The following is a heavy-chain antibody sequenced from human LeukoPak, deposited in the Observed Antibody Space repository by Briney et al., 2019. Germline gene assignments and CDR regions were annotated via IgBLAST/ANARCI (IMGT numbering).Heavy chain of an antibody. CDR1: GFTFRSYA. V-gene: IGHV3-21*01. CDR3: AREVGATGNDY. J-gene: IGHJ4*02. Sequence: GGSLRLSCAASGFTFRSYAMSWVRQAPGKGLEWVSSISSSSSYIYYADSVKGRFTISRDNAKNSLYLQMNSLRAEDTAVYYCAREVGATGNDYWGQGTLVTVSS. CDR2: ISSSSSYI. D-gene: IGHD1-26*01.